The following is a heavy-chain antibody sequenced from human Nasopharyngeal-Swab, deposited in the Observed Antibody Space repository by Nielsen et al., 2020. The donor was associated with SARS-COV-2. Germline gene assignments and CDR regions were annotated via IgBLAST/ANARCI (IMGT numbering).Heavy chain of an antibody. CDR3: ARWRGSTTWYFDY. Sequence: GGSLRLSCAVSGFPLKNYNMIWVRQAPGKGLEWLSYISVSSLPTYYADSVKGRFTISRDNAKNTLYLQINSLRVEDTAVYYCARWRGSTTWYFDYWGQGTLVTVS. V-gene: IGHV3-48*04. D-gene: IGHD2-2*01. CDR1: GFPLKNYN. CDR2: ISVSSLPT. J-gene: IGHJ4*02.